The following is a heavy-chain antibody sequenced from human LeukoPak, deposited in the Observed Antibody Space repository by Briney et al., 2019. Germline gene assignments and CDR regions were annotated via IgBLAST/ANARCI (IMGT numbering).Heavy chain of an antibody. Sequence: GETLKISCTVSGYSFTSHWIGWVRQPPGKGLEWMGIIYPGDSDTRYSPSFQGQVTISANKSISTAYLQWSSLKASDTAMYYWARQLKWQTTGYYGMDVWGQGTTVTVSS. CDR3: ARQLKWQTTGYYGMDV. CDR1: GYSFTSHW. D-gene: IGHD1-7*01. J-gene: IGHJ6*02. CDR2: IYPGDSDT. V-gene: IGHV5-51*01.